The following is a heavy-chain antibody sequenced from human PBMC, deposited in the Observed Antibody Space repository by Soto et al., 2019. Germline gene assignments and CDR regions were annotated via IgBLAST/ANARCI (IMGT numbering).Heavy chain of an antibody. J-gene: IGHJ6*03. D-gene: IGHD1-26*01. V-gene: IGHV4-59*08. Sequence: SETLSLTCTVSGGSISSYYWSWIRQPPGKGLEWIGYIYYSGSTNYNPSLKSRVTISVDTSKNQFSLKLSSVTAADTAVYYCAVGAGFGYYYYMDVWGKGTTVTVSS. CDR3: AVGAGFGYYYYMDV. CDR1: GGSISSYY. CDR2: IYYSGST.